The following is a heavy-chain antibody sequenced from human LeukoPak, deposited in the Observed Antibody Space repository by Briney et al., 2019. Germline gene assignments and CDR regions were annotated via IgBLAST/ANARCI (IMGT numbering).Heavy chain of an antibody. Sequence: PSETLSLTCTVSAYSISSGYYWGWIRQPPGKGLDWIGSIYHSGSTYYNPSLKSRVTISVDTSKNQFSLKLSSVTAADTAVYYCARGKSRGSRIDYWGQGTLVTVSS. V-gene: IGHV4-38-2*02. CDR2: IYHSGST. D-gene: IGHD1-26*01. J-gene: IGHJ4*02. CDR3: ARGKSRGSRIDY. CDR1: AYSISSGYY.